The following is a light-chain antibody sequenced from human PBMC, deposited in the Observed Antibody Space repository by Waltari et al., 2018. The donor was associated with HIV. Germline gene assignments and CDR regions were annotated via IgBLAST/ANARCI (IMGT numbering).Light chain of an antibody. CDR1: QSISSW. CDR2: KAS. CDR3: QQYNSYSTWT. J-gene: IGKJ1*01. Sequence: DIQMTQSPSTLSASVGDRVTITCRASQSISSWLAWYQQKPGKAPKLLVYKASSLESGVPSRFSGSGSGTEFTLTMSSLQPDDFATYYCQQYNSYSTWTFGQGNKVEIK. V-gene: IGKV1-5*03.